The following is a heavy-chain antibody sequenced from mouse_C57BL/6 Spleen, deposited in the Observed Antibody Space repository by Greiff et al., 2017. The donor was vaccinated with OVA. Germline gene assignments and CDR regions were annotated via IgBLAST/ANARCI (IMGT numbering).Heavy chain of an antibody. D-gene: IGHD2-2*01. CDR1: GFTFSSYA. Sequence: EVKVVESGGGLVKPGGSLKLSCAASGFTFSSYAMSWVRQTPEKRLEWVATISDGGSYTYYPDNVKGRITISRDNAKNNLYLQMSHLKSEDTAMYYCARGSATMVTTAYFDYWGQGTTLTVSS. CDR2: ISDGGSYT. V-gene: IGHV5-4*03. CDR3: ARGSATMVTTAYFDY. J-gene: IGHJ2*01.